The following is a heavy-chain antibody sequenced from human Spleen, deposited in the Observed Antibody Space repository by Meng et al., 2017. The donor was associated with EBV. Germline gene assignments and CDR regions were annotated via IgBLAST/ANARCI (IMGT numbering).Heavy chain of an antibody. J-gene: IGHJ5*02. D-gene: IGHD4-17*01. CDR3: ARGETKDDYGDVNWFDP. CDR2: INHSGST. Sequence: AVLLRPWTTPSLPLVVYGGSFRGFNRRWIRQPPGKGLEWIGEINHSGSTNYNPSLKSRVTISVDTSKNQFSLKLSSVTAADTAVYYCARGETKDDYGDVNWFDPWGQGTLVTVSS. V-gene: IGHV4-34*01. CDR1: GGSFRGFN.